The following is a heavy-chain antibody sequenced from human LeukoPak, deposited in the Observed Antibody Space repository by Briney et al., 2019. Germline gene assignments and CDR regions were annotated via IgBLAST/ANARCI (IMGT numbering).Heavy chain of an antibody. J-gene: IGHJ4*02. V-gene: IGHV3-7*01. CDR2: IKQVGSEK. Sequence: GGSLRLSCAASGFTFSSYWMSWVRQAPGKGLEWVASIKQVGSEKDYVDSVKGRFTISRDNAKNSLYLQMNSLRAEDTAVYYCARGHYYYDSSGYYRPADYWGQGTLVTVSS. CDR1: GFTFSSYW. D-gene: IGHD3-22*01. CDR3: ARGHYYYDSSGYYRPADY.